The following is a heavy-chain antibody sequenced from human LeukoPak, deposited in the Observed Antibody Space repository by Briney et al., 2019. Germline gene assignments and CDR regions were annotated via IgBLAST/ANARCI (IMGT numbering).Heavy chain of an antibody. Sequence: ASVKVSCEASGYSFTGYYIHWVRLAPAQGLEWMGWINPKSGGTDSAEKFEGRVTMTRDTSIRTSFLELGRLKSDDTAVYYCTRETGVNYDPGAFDVWGQGTMVTVSS. D-gene: IGHD3-3*01. CDR1: GYSFTGYY. J-gene: IGHJ3*01. CDR2: INPKSGGT. V-gene: IGHV1-2*02. CDR3: TRETGVNYDPGAFDV.